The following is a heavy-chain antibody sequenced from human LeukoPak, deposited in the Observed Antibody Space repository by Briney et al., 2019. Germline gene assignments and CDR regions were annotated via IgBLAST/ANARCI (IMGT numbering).Heavy chain of an antibody. V-gene: IGHV4-34*01. Sequence: PSETLSLTCAVYGGSFSGYYWSWIRQPPGKGLEWIGEINHSGSTNYNPSLKSRVTISVDTSKNQFSLKLSSVTAADTAVYYCARHLRFLEWLYNWFDPWGQGTLVTVSS. CDR3: ARHLRFLEWLYNWFDP. CDR1: GGSFSGYY. CDR2: INHSGST. J-gene: IGHJ5*02. D-gene: IGHD3-3*01.